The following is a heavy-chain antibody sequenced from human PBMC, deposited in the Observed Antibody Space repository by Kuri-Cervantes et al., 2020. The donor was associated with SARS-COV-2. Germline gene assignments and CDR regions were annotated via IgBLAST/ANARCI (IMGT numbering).Heavy chain of an antibody. CDR1: GGSISSSSYY. J-gene: IGHJ3*02. D-gene: IGHD6-6*01. CDR3: ATPARPGAFDALDI. V-gene: IGHV4-39*01. Sequence: GSLRLSCTVSGGSISSSSYYWGWIRQPPGKGLEWIGSIYYSGSTYYNPSLKSRVTISVDTSKNQFSLKLSSVTAADTAVYYCATPARPGAFDALDIWGQGTMVTVSS. CDR2: IYYSGST.